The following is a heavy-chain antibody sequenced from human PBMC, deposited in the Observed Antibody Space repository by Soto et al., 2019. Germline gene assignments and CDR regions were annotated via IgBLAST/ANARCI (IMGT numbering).Heavy chain of an antibody. V-gene: IGHV3-30*18. Sequence: QVQLVESGGGVAQPGRSLRLSCAASGFTFSSYGMHWVRQAPGKGLEWVAVISYDGSNKYYADSVKGRFTISRDNSKNTLYLQMNSLRAEDTAVYYCAKDLYDSSGYYPFMGIDYWGQGTLVTVSS. CDR3: AKDLYDSSGYYPFMGIDY. CDR1: GFTFSSYG. J-gene: IGHJ4*02. CDR2: ISYDGSNK. D-gene: IGHD3-22*01.